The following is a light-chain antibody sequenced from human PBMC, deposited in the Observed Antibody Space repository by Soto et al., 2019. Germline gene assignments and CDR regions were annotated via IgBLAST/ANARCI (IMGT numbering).Light chain of an antibody. CDR1: QRVSSSS. CDR3: QQYGSSLT. V-gene: IGKV3-20*01. CDR2: CSS. Sequence: EIVLTQSPGTLSLSPGERATLSCRASQRVSSSSLAWYQQKPGQAPRLLIYCSSSRATGLPDRFSGSGSGTDFTLTISRLESEDFAGYCCQQYGSSLTFGPGTKVDIK. J-gene: IGKJ3*01.